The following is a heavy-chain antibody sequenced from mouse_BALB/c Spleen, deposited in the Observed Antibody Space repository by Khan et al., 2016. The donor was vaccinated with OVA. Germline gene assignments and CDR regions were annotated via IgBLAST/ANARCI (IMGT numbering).Heavy chain of an antibody. CDR2: IYPGTDNT. V-gene: IGHV1-76*01. CDR1: GYIFTSYW. J-gene: IGHJ2*01. CDR3: AREEAVCYFDY. D-gene: IGHD3-3*01. Sequence: QVQLKQSGAELVRPGASVKLSCKTSGYIFTSYWIHWVKQRPGQGLEWIARIYPGTDNTYYNEKLKDKATLTADKSSSTAYMQLSSLKSEDSAVYYCAREEAVCYFDYWGQGTTLTVSS.